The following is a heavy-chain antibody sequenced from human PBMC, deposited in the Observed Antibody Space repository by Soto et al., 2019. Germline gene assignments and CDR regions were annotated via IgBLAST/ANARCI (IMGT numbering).Heavy chain of an antibody. V-gene: IGHV1-69*02. Sequence: QVQLVQSGAEVKKPGSSVKVSCKASGGTFSSYTISWVRQAPGQGLEWMGRIIPILGIASYAQKFQGRVTITADKSTSTAYMELSSLRSEDTAVYYCAREDCSGGSCYPAYYYYGMDVWGQGTTVTVSS. CDR2: IIPILGIA. D-gene: IGHD2-15*01. CDR3: AREDCSGGSCYPAYYYYGMDV. CDR1: GGTFSSYT. J-gene: IGHJ6*02.